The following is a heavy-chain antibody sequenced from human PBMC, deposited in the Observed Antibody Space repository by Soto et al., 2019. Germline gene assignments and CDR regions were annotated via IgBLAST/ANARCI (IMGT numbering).Heavy chain of an antibody. CDR2: INHSGST. V-gene: IGHV4-34*01. CDR1: GGSFSGYY. Sequence: SETLSLTCAVYGGSFSGYYWGWIRQPPGKGLEWIGEINHSGSTNYNPSLKSRVTISVDTSKNQFSLKLSSVTAADTAVYYCARGSFYYYGSGSYSLPETYYYYGMDVWGQGTTVTVSS. J-gene: IGHJ6*02. D-gene: IGHD3-10*01. CDR3: ARGSFYYYGSGSYSLPETYYYYGMDV.